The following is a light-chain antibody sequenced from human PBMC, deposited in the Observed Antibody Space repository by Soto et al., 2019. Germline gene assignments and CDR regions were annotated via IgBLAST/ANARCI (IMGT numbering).Light chain of an antibody. CDR1: SSDVGGYNY. Sequence: QSVLTQPPSASGSPGQSVTISCTGTSSDVGGYNYVSWYRQHPGKAPKLMIYEVSKRPSGVPDRFSGSKSGNTASLTVSGLQAEDEADYYCSSYAGSNNHVVFGGGTKVTVL. CDR3: SSYAGSNNHVV. V-gene: IGLV2-8*01. J-gene: IGLJ2*01. CDR2: EVS.